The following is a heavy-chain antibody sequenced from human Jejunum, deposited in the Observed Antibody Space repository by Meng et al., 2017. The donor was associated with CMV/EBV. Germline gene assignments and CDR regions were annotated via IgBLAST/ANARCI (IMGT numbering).Heavy chain of an antibody. CDR3: ARGTPGSTLNWFDS. J-gene: IGHJ5*01. Sequence: SGYSFSVNFMHWVRQAPGQGLEWMGWINPNSGGTKYAQKFQGRVTMTRDTSITTAYMELSSLRSDDTAIYYCARGTPGSTLNWFDSWGQGTLVTVSS. V-gene: IGHV1-2*02. CDR1: GYSFSVNF. D-gene: IGHD1-1*01. CDR2: INPNSGGT.